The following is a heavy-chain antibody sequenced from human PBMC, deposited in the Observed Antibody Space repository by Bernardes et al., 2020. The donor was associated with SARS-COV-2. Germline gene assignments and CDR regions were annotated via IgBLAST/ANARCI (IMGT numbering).Heavy chain of an antibody. D-gene: IGHD6-19*01. J-gene: IGHJ4*02. Sequence: GGSLRLSCAASGFTFGNYAMGWVRQAPGKGLEWVSGISDNGVGTYYTDSVKGRFTISRDNSKNTLSLQMNSLRAEDTAIYYCTKGSFKISEVDHWGQGTLVTVSS. V-gene: IGHV3-23*01. CDR2: ISDNGVGT. CDR1: GFTFGNYA. CDR3: TKGSFKISEVDH.